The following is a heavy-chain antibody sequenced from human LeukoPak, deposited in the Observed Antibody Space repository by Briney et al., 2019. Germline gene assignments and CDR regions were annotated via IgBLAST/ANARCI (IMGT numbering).Heavy chain of an antibody. Sequence: ASVKVSCKASGYTFTSYYMHWVRQAPGQGLEWMGIINPSGDSTSYAQNFQGRVTMTRDTSISTAYMELSRLRSDDTAVYYCARALGYGSGSYLLTIYWGQGTLVTVSS. CDR3: ARALGYGSGSYLLTIY. J-gene: IGHJ4*02. V-gene: IGHV1-46*01. CDR1: GYTFTSYY. D-gene: IGHD3-10*01. CDR2: INPSGDST.